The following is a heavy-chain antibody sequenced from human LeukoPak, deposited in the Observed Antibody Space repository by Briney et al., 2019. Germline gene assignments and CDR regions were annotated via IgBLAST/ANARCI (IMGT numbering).Heavy chain of an antibody. CDR2: ISSGSTI. Sequence: GGSLRLSCAASGFTFSDYYMSWIRQAPGKGLEWVSYISSGSTIYYADSVKGRFTISRDNAKNSLYLQMNSLRAEDTALYYCAKGRRSSPRAHFADWGQGTLVTVSS. V-gene: IGHV3-11*01. D-gene: IGHD1-26*01. CDR3: AKGRRSSPRAHFAD. CDR1: GFTFSDYY. J-gene: IGHJ4*02.